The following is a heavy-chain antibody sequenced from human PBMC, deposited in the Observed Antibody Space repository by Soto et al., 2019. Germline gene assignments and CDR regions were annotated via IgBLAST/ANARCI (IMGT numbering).Heavy chain of an antibody. Sequence: ASVKVSCKASGYTFTSYGISWLRQAPGQGLEWMGWISAYNGNTNCAQKLQGRVTMTTDTSTSTAYMELRSLRSDDTAVYYCARDGLVGGSYSWFDPWGQGTLVTVSS. J-gene: IGHJ5*02. CDR1: GYTFTSYG. D-gene: IGHD1-26*01. CDR3: ARDGLVGGSYSWFDP. V-gene: IGHV1-18*01. CDR2: ISAYNGNT.